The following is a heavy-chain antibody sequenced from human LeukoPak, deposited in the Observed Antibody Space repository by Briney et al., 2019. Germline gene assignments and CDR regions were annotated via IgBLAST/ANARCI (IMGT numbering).Heavy chain of an antibody. CDR2: INPNSGDT. D-gene: IGHD2-2*01. CDR3: ARDYCSSTSCLFDY. V-gene: IGHV1-2*06. Sequence: ASVKVSCTASGYTFTSYGISWVRQAPGQGLEWMGRINPNSGDTNYAQKFQGRVTMTRDTSITTAYMELSRLRSDDTAMYYCARDYCSSTSCLFDYWGQGTLVTVSS. CDR1: GYTFTSYG. J-gene: IGHJ4*02.